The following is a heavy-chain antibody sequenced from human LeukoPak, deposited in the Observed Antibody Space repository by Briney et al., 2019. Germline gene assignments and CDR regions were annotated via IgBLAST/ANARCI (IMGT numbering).Heavy chain of an antibody. D-gene: IGHD6-13*01. Sequence: PSETLSLTCAVYGGSFSGYYWSWIRQPPGKGLEWIGEINHSGSTNYNPSLKSRITISVDTSKNQFSLKLSSVTAADTAVYYCARGLQQQPPYGMDVWGKGTTVTVSS. CDR2: INHSGST. CDR1: GGSFSGYY. J-gene: IGHJ6*04. CDR3: ARGLQQQPPYGMDV. V-gene: IGHV4-34*01.